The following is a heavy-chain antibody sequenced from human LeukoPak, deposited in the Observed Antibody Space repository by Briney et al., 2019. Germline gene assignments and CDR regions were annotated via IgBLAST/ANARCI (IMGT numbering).Heavy chain of an antibody. CDR3: AKAGDYYDSSGCMDV. J-gene: IGHJ6*02. CDR2: ISGSGGST. Sequence: PGGSLRLSCAASGFTFSSYAMSWVRQAPGKGLEWVSAISGSGGSTYYADSVKGRFTISRDNSKNTLYLQMNSLRAEDTAVYYCAKAGDYYDSSGCMDVWGQGTTVTVSS. CDR1: GFTFSSYA. V-gene: IGHV3-23*01. D-gene: IGHD3-22*01.